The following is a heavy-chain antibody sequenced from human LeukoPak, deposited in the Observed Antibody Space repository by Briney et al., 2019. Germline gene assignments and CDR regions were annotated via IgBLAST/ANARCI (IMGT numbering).Heavy chain of an antibody. CDR1: GFTFSDYW. CDR3: TTDPREVPFDP. J-gene: IGHJ5*02. V-gene: IGHV3-7*02. CDR2: IKQDGSEK. Sequence: WGSLRLSCAASGFTFSDYWMSWVRQAPGKGQEWVANIKQDGSEKYYLDSVTGRFTISRDNAKNTLYLQMNSLRAEDTAVYYCTTDPREVPFDPWGQGTLVTVSS.